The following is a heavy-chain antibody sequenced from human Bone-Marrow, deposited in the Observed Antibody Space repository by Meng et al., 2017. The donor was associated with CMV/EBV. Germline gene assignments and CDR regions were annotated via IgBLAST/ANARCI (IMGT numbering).Heavy chain of an antibody. Sequence: SETLSLTCAVYGGSFSGYYWSWIRQPPGKGLEWIREINHSGSTNYNPSLKSRVTISVDTSKNQFSMKLSSVAAADTAVYYCARSNKDIVVVPVATGLDYWGQGTLVTVSS. CDR2: INHSGST. J-gene: IGHJ4*02. V-gene: IGHV4-34*01. CDR1: GGSFSGYY. CDR3: ARSNKDIVVVPVATGLDY. D-gene: IGHD2-2*01.